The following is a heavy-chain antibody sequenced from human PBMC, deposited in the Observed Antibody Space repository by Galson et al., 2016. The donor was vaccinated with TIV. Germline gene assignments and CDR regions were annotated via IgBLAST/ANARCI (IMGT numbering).Heavy chain of an antibody. Sequence: SVKVSCKASGYIFTNYPMHWVRQAPGQSLEWMGWINGGNGNTKYSLRFQGRVTITSDTSASTAYMELSSLRSEDSAVYYCARPPYCGGDCYKYDSWGQGTLVTVSS. V-gene: IGHV1-3*01. D-gene: IGHD2-21*01. J-gene: IGHJ4*02. CDR3: ARPPYCGGDCYKYDS. CDR2: INGGNGNT. CDR1: GYIFTNYP.